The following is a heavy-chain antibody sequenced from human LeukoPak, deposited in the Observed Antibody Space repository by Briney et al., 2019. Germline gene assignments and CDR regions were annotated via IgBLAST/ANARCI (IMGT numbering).Heavy chain of an antibody. CDR1: GASISSTSYY. J-gene: IGHJ3*02. D-gene: IGHD3-22*01. CDR3: ARGENFYDSSAYYQGDACDI. Sequence: SDTLSLTCTVSGASISSTSYYWGWIRQPPGKGLEWIGSTYYRGTTYYNPSLKSRVTISVDTSKNQFSLNLTSVTAADTAVYYCARGENFYDSSAYYQGDACDIWGQGTMVTVSS. V-gene: IGHV4-39*07. CDR2: TYYRGTT.